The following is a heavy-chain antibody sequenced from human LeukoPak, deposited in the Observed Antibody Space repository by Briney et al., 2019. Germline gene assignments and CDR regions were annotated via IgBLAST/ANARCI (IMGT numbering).Heavy chain of an antibody. CDR3: ARIDKSSSWYKSAVFDY. CDR2: IYHSGST. D-gene: IGHD6-13*01. V-gene: IGHV4-4*02. CDR1: GGSISSSNW. Sequence: PSETLSLTCAVSGGSISSSNWWSWVRQPPGKGLEWIGEIYHSGSTNYNPSLKSRVTISVDKSKNQFSLKLSSVTAADTAVYYCARIDKSSSWYKSAVFDYWGQGTLVTVSS. J-gene: IGHJ4*02.